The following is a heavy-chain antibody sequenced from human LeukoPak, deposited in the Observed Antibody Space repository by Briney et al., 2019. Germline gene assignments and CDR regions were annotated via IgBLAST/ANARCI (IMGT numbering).Heavy chain of an antibody. CDR3: ARAGIITGTERYFDY. Sequence: ASVKLSCKASGGTFSSYAISWVRQAPGQGLEWMGGIIPIFGTANYAQKFQGRVTITADESTSTAYMELRSLRADDTAVYYCARAGIITGTERYFDYWGQGTLVTVSS. CDR1: GGTFSSYA. V-gene: IGHV1-69*13. J-gene: IGHJ4*02. D-gene: IGHD1-7*01. CDR2: IIPIFGTA.